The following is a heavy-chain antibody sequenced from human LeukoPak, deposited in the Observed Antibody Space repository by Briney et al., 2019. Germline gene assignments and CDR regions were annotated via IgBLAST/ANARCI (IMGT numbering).Heavy chain of an antibody. CDR3: AIFDFLFGEIDNWFDP. Sequence: GESLQISCKGSGYRFTSYWIGWVRQLPGKGLEWMGIIYPGDSDTRYSPSFQGQVTISADKSISTAYLQWSSLKASDTAMYYCAIFDFLFGEIDNWFDPWGQGTQVTVSS. CDR2: IYPGDSDT. V-gene: IGHV5-51*01. D-gene: IGHD3-16*01. CDR1: GYRFTSYW. J-gene: IGHJ5*02.